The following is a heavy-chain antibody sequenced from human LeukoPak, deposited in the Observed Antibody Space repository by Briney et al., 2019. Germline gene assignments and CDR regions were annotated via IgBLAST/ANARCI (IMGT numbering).Heavy chain of an antibody. CDR2: INTDGTIT. Sequence: GGSLRLSCAASGFTFSSYWMHWVRQAPGKGLVWISRINTDGTITNYADSVKGRFTISRDNAKNTLYLQMNSLTVEDTAVYFCGRTESGPSPFEDWGQGTLVTVSS. CDR1: GFTFSSYW. CDR3: GRTESGPSPFED. D-gene: IGHD1-14*01. J-gene: IGHJ4*02. V-gene: IGHV3-74*01.